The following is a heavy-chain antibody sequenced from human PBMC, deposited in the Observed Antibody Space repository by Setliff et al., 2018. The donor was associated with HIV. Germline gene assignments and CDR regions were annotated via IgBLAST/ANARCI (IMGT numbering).Heavy chain of an antibody. Sequence: SETLSLTCTVSGDSISGAGFYWTWIRQLPGKGLEWIGSIYYSGSTYYNPSLKSRVTLSADTSKNQLSLSLTSVTAADTAVYYCARVRLTMIMMVDYFDQWGQGTLVTVSS. CDR1: GDSISGAGFY. CDR3: ARVRLTMIMMVDYFDQ. CDR2: IYYSGST. J-gene: IGHJ4*02. V-gene: IGHV4-31*03. D-gene: IGHD3-22*01.